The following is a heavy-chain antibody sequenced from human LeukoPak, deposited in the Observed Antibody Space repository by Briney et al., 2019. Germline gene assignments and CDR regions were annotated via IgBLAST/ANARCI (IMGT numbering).Heavy chain of an antibody. V-gene: IGHV3-66*01. D-gene: IGHD4-17*01. CDR3: ARDRVRVTTNGYYYGMDV. CDR1: GFTVSSNY. CDR2: IYSGGST. Sequence: SGGSLRLSCAASGFTVSSNYMSWVRQAPGKGLEWVSVIYSGGSTYYADSVKGRFTISRDNSENTLYLQMNSLRAEDTAVYYCARDRVRVTTNGYYYGMDVWGQGTTVTVSS. J-gene: IGHJ6*02.